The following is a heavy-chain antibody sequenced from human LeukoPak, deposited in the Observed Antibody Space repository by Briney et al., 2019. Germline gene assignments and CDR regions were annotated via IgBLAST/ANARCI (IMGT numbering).Heavy chain of an antibody. Sequence: SVKVSCKASGGTFSSYAISWVRQAPGQGLEWMGGIIPIFGTANYAQKFQGRVTITADESTSTAYMELSSLRSEDTAVYYCARGPIVVVVAATATWFGYWGQGTLVTVSS. D-gene: IGHD2-15*01. CDR3: ARGPIVVVVAATATWFGY. V-gene: IGHV1-69*13. CDR2: IIPIFGTA. J-gene: IGHJ4*02. CDR1: GGTFSSYA.